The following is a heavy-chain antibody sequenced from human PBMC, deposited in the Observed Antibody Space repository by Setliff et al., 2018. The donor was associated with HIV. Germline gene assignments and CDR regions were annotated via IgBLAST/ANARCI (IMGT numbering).Heavy chain of an antibody. CDR2: INAAISHT. CDR3: VGGRGGFFDEPFDM. CDR1: GYTFTSYY. Sequence: GASVKVSCKASGYTFTSYYLHWLRQAPGQGLEWMGWINAAISHTRYSPKFQDRVTLTTDTSAGTIHMEMRSLRSEDTAVYYCVGGRGGFFDEPFDMWGPGTRVTVSS. V-gene: IGHV1-3*01. J-gene: IGHJ3*02. D-gene: IGHD3-16*01.